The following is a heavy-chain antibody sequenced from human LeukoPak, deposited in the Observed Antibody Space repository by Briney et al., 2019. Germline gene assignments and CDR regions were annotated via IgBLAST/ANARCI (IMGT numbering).Heavy chain of an antibody. CDR1: GVTLSSYA. CDR3: ARDPRNVGLAP. D-gene: IGHD2-15*01. Sequence: GGSLRLSCAASGVTLSSYAMSWARQAPGKGLMYISRNNGDGSTTNYADVVKGRFTMSRDNVKNTLYLQMNSLRVEDTAVYYCARDPRNVGLAPWGQGTLVTVSS. V-gene: IGHV3-74*01. J-gene: IGHJ5*02. CDR2: NNGDGSTT.